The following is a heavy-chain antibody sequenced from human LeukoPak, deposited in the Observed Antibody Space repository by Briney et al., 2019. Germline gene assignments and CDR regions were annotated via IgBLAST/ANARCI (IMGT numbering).Heavy chain of an antibody. CDR2: ISGSGGST. Sequence: PGGSLRLSCAASGFTFSSYAMSWARQAPGKGLEWVSGISGSGGSTYYADSVKGRFTISRDNSKNTLYLQMNSLRAEDTAIYYCAKDRFSVEIAAAYFDYWGKGTLVTVSS. V-gene: IGHV3-23*01. J-gene: IGHJ4*02. CDR3: AKDRFSVEIAAAYFDY. D-gene: IGHD6-13*01. CDR1: GFTFSSYA.